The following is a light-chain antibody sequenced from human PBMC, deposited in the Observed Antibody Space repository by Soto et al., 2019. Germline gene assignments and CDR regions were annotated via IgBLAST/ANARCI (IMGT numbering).Light chain of an antibody. V-gene: IGKV3-15*01. CDR1: QSVNNN. CDR3: QEYNTLPWT. CDR2: GAS. J-gene: IGKJ1*01. Sequence: ETLITQSPATLSLSPGERATLSCRASQSVNNNLAWYQQKLGQAPRVLIYGASTRATGIPARFTGSGSGTEFILTITSLQSEDSAVYYCQEYNTLPWTFGQGTKVDIK.